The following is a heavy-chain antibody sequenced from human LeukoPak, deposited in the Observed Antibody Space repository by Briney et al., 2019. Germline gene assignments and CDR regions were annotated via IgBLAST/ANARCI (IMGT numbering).Heavy chain of an antibody. Sequence: GGSLRLSCAVSGFTFRNYGMSWVRQAAGKGLEWVSVISSSGDTTYYADSVKGRFTISRDNSKNTLYLQMNNLRVENTAVYYCAKDHYDYGGGIFDYWGQGTLVTVSS. CDR3: AKDHYDYGGGIFDY. CDR2: ISSSGDTT. V-gene: IGHV3-23*01. J-gene: IGHJ4*02. D-gene: IGHD3-16*01. CDR1: GFTFRNYG.